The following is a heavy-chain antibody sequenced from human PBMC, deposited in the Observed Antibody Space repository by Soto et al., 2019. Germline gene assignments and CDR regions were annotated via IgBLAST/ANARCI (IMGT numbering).Heavy chain of an antibody. V-gene: IGHV1-18*01. Sequence: QVQLVQSGAEVKKPGASVKVSCKASGYTFSTHGISWVRQAPGQGLEWMGWISAFSGNTKYAQKVQGRVTMTTDTSTSTAYMELRSLRSDDTAVYYCAKGVYDYGFWGQGTLVTVSS. CDR3: AKGVYDYGF. D-gene: IGHD4-17*01. J-gene: IGHJ4*02. CDR2: ISAFSGNT. CDR1: GYTFSTHG.